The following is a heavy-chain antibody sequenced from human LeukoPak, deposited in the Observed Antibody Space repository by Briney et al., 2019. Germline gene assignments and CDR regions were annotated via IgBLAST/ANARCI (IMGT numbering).Heavy chain of an antibody. V-gene: IGHV3-48*01. D-gene: IGHD5-18*01. CDR1: GLTFSSYS. J-gene: IGHJ6*04. CDR2: ISSSSSTI. Sequence: GGSLRLSCAASGLTFSSYSMNWVRPAPGKGLEWVSYISSSSSTIYYADSVKGRFTISRDNAKNSLYLQMNSLRAEDTAVYYCARDRDVDTAMPWGKGTTVTVSS. CDR3: ARDRDVDTAMP.